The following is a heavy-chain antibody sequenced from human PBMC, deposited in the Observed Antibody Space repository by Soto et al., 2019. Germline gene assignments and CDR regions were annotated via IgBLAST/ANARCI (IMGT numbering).Heavy chain of an antibody. CDR1: GYTFTSYG. J-gene: IGHJ6*02. CDR2: ISADNGDT. CDR3: ARGARHSPYYYYYMDI. Sequence: EASVKVSCKTSGYTFTSYGISWVRQAPGQGLEWMAWISADNGDTNYAQKFHGRVTVTTDTSTSTAYMDLRSLRSDDTAVYYCARGARHSPYYYYYMDIWGQGTTVTVSS. V-gene: IGHV1-18*01.